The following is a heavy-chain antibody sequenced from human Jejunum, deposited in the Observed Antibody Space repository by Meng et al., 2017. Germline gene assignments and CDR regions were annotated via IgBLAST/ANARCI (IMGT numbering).Heavy chain of an antibody. Sequence: QLQESGPGLVRPSVTLSLTCTVSGGDVSSDNYYLSWIRQPPGQGLDWIGYVYYSGHTDYNPSLKRRVTISIDKSTNQFSLRLSSVTAADTAVYYCARVILYSGSYYFDFWGQGTLVTVSS. J-gene: IGHJ4*02. V-gene: IGHV4-61*01. CDR3: ARVILYSGSYYFDF. CDR1: GGDVSSDNYY. CDR2: VYYSGHT. D-gene: IGHD1-26*01.